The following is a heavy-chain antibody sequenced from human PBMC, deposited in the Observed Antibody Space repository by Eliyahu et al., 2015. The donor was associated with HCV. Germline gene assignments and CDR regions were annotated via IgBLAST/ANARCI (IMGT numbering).Heavy chain of an antibody. CDR3: ARLNSYYWYFDL. Sequence: EVQLVESGGGLVQPGGSXXLXXAASGFXFSSYSMNWVRQASGKGLEWVSYISSSSSTIYYADSVKGRFTISRDNAKNSLYLQMNSLRDEDTAVYYCARLNSYYWYFDLWGRGTLVTVSS. CDR2: ISSSSSTI. J-gene: IGHJ2*01. D-gene: IGHD2/OR15-2a*01. CDR1: GFXFSSYS. V-gene: IGHV3-48*02.